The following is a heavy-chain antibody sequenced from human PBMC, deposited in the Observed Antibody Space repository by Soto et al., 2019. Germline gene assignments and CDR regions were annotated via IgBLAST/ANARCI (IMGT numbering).Heavy chain of an antibody. J-gene: IGHJ5*02. D-gene: IGHD6-13*01. CDR2: IYYSGNT. Sequence: LSLTCTVSGGSISTRSSYWGWIRQPPGKGLEWIGYIYYSGNTNYNPSLKSRVTISVDTSKNQFSLNLSSVTAADTAVYYCARHIEAAAYSWFDPWGQGTLVTVSS. V-gene: IGHV4-61*05. CDR3: ARHIEAAAYSWFDP. CDR1: GGSISTRSSY.